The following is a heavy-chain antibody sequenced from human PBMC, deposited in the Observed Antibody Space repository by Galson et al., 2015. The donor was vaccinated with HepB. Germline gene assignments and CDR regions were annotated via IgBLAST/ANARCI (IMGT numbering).Heavy chain of an antibody. J-gene: IGHJ4*02. CDR1: GYTFTSYG. D-gene: IGHD1-7*01. Sequence: SVKVSCKASGYTFTSYGISWVRQAPGQGLEWMGWINAYNGNTNYAQKLQGRVTMTTDTSTSTAYMELRSLRSDDTAVYYCARDGDWNYEGSSFDYWGQGTLVTVSS. CDR2: INAYNGNT. CDR3: ARDGDWNYEGSSFDY. V-gene: IGHV1-18*04.